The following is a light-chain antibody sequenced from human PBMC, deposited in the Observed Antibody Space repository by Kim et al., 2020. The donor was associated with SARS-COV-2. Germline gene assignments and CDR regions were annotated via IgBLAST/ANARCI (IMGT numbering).Light chain of an antibody. Sequence: SYELTHPPSVSVSPGQTASITCSGDKLGDRYACWYQQKPGQSPLLVIYEDTKRPSGIPERFSGSNSGNTATLTVSGTQAMDEADYYCQAWDSGTVVFGGGTQLTVL. CDR2: EDT. CDR1: KLGDRY. V-gene: IGLV3-1*01. CDR3: QAWDSGTVV. J-gene: IGLJ2*01.